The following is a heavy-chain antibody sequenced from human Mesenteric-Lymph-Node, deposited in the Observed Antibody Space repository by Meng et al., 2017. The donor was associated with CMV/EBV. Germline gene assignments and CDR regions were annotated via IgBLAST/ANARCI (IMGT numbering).Heavy chain of an antibody. Sequence: SETLSLTCTVSGASISSSSYYWGWIRQPPGKGLEWIGSIYYSGSAYYNPSLKSRVTISVDTSKNQFSLKLSSVTAADTAVYYCARGGGKYYYGSGSPYYFDYWGQGTLVTVSS. V-gene: IGHV4-39*07. CDR3: ARGGGKYYYGSGSPYYFDY. CDR2: IYYSGSA. CDR1: GASISSSSYY. J-gene: IGHJ4*02. D-gene: IGHD3-10*01.